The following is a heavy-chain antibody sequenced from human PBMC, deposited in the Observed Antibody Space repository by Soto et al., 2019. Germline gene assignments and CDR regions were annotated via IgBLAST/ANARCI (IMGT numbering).Heavy chain of an antibody. V-gene: IGHV3-11*01. J-gene: IGHJ4*02. CDR2: ISSSGSTI. CDR1: GFTFSDYY. Sequence: GGSLRLSCAASGFTFSDYYMIWIRQAPGKGLEWVSYISSSGSTIYYADSVKGRFTISRDNAKNSLYLQMNSLRAEDTAVYYCASPYYDFWSGYYGPDYWGQGTLVTVSS. CDR3: ASPYYDFWSGYYGPDY. D-gene: IGHD3-3*01.